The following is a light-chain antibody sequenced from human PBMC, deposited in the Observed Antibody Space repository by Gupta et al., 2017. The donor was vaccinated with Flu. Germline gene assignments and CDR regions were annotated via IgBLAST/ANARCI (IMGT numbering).Light chain of an antibody. J-gene: IGKJ4*01. Sequence: TCLSGYQHKPGQSPHLLIYCESIVQTGLPSRFRGSESGTACTFTIDSLQPEDIATYYCQQYDNLFSLTFGGRTKVEI. CDR2: CES. CDR1: TC. CDR3: QQYDNLFSLT. V-gene: IGKV1-33*01.